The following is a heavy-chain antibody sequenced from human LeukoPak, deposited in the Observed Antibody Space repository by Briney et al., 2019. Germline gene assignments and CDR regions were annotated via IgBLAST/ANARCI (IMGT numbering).Heavy chain of an antibody. CDR3: EKSPHYDILTGYYYYFDY. CDR1: GFTFSSYA. D-gene: IGHD3-9*01. J-gene: IGHJ4*02. V-gene: IGHV3-23*01. Sequence: GGSLRLSCAASGFTFSSYAMSWVRQAPGKGLEWVSAICGSGNNIYYADSVKGRFTISRDNSKNTLYLQMNSLRAEDTAVYYCEKSPHYDILTGYYYYFDYWGQGTLVTVSS. CDR2: ICGSGNNI.